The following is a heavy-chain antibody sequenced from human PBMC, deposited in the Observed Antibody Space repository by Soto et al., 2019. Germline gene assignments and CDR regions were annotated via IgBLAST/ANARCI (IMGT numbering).Heavy chain of an antibody. CDR1: GFTFSIYT. D-gene: IGHD6-6*01. CDR2: ISSSSGYI. J-gene: IGHJ3*02. CDR3: ARGRVAARPPDAFDI. Sequence: GGSLRLSCAASGFTFSIYTMNWVRQAPGKGLEWVSCISSSSGYIYYGDSVKGRFTISRDNAKNSLYLQMNSLRAEDTAVYYCARGRVAARPPDAFDIWGQGTMVTVSS. V-gene: IGHV3-21*01.